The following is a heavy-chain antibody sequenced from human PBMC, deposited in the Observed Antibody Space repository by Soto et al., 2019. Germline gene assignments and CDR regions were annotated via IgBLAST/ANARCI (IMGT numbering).Heavy chain of an antibody. CDR3: ANNRVAAAGDD. Sequence: EVQLVESGGGLVQPGGSLRLSCAASGFMFSSYWMTWVRQAPGKGLEWVANIKTDGSEKYYVDSVKGRFTISRDNAKNSLYVQMNSLRVEDTAVYYCANNRVAAAGDDWGQGTLVTVSS. CDR2: IKTDGSEK. CDR1: GFMFSSYW. D-gene: IGHD6-13*01. V-gene: IGHV3-7*01. J-gene: IGHJ4*02.